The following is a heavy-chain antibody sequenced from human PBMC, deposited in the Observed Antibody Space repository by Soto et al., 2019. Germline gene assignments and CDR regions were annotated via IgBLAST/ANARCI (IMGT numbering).Heavy chain of an antibody. CDR2: IIPVFGTV. CDR3: ARDPYGQYYYDSSGHFTVRGFDI. Sequence: ASVKVSCRASGGSFRNHGLNWVRQAPGQGLEWMGGIIPVFGTVNYEQRFQGRATITADESTSTVFLELRSLISEDTAVYYCARDPYGQYYYDSSGHFTVRGFDIWGQGTVVTVSS. V-gene: IGHV1-69*13. J-gene: IGHJ3*02. D-gene: IGHD3-22*01. CDR1: GGSFRNHG.